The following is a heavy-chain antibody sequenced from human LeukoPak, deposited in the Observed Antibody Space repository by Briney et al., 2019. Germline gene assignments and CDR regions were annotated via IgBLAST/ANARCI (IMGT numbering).Heavy chain of an antibody. CDR1: RFIFSHYG. D-gene: IGHD4-11*01. CDR2: IWNDGSSQ. Sequence: GESLTLSCVASRFIFSHYGMHWVRQAPGKGLEWLSVIWNDGSSQFYAASVKGRFTISRDNSQHTVYLQMNNVRAEDTAVYYCAKDAQRGFDYSNSLEKWGQGTLVIVSS. CDR3: AKDAQRGFDYSNSLEK. V-gene: IGHV3-33*06. J-gene: IGHJ4*02.